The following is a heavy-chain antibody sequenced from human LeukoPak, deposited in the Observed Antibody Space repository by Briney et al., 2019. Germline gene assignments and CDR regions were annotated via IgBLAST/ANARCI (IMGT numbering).Heavy chain of an antibody. CDR3: TRAHEHFAFDI. CDR1: GFTFGDYA. CDR2: IRSKAYGGTT. Sequence: GGSLRLSCTASGFTFGDYAMSWVRQAPGKGLEWVGFIRSKAYGGTTEYAASVKGRFTISRDDSKSIAYLQMNSLKTEDTAVYYCTRAHEHFAFDIWGQGTMVTVSS. V-gene: IGHV3-49*04. D-gene: IGHD1/OR15-1a*01. J-gene: IGHJ3*02.